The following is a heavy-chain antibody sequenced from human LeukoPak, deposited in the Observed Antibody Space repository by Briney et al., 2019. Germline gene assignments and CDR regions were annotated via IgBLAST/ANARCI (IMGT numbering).Heavy chain of an antibody. D-gene: IGHD3-10*01. CDR1: GFHFSTYS. J-gene: IGHJ4*02. CDR3: NLNNAGTSANFD. Sequence: PGGSLRLSCAVSGFHFSTYSMNWVRRAPGKGLEWVSSIYITSSGPYTYYADSVKGRFTISRDNAKNSLNLQMDSLRAEDTAVYSCNLNNAGTSANFDWGLGTLVTV. V-gene: IGHV3-21*01. CDR2: IYITSSGPYT.